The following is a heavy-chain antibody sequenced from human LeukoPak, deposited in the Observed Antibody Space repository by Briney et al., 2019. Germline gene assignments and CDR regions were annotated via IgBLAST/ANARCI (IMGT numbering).Heavy chain of an antibody. V-gene: IGHV1-2*06. CDR3: ARDFERPDY. CDR2: INPNSGGT. Sequence: ASVKVSCKTSGYTFTDYYIHWVRQAPGQGLEWMGRINPNSGGTNYAQKFQGRVTMTRDTSISTAYMELRRLRSDDTAVYYCARDFERPDYWGQGTLVTVSS. J-gene: IGHJ4*02. CDR1: GYTFTDYY.